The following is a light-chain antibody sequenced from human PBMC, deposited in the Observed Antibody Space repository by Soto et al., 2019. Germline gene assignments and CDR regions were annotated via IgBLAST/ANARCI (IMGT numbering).Light chain of an antibody. CDR3: QHCGTSMWT. CDR2: DTS. V-gene: IGKV3-20*01. Sequence: EIVLTQSPGTLSLSPGGRATLSCRASQSVSSSSLSWYQQKPGQAPRLLIYDTSSRATDIPDRFSGSGSGTDFTPTISRLEPEDFTVYYCQHCGTSMWTFGQGTRWIS. J-gene: IGKJ1*01. CDR1: QSVSSSS.